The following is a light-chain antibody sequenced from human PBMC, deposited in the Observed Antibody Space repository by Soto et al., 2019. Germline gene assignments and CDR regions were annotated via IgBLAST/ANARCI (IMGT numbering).Light chain of an antibody. Sequence: IVLTQSPATLSLAPGERATLSCRASQSVSSDIACYQQKPGQAPRLLFYDASNRATGIPARFSCSGSGSDFTLTISSLEPDDFAFYYCQQRFTWPGTFGQGTKLEIK. V-gene: IGKV3-11*02. CDR2: DAS. J-gene: IGKJ2*01. CDR1: QSVSSD. CDR3: QQRFTWPGT.